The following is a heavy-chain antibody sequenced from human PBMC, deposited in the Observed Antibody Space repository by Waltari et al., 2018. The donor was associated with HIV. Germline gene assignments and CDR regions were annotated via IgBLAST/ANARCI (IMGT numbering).Heavy chain of an antibody. CDR2: IYYSGST. D-gene: IGHD6-13*01. J-gene: IGHJ3*02. V-gene: IGHV4-39*07. Sequence: QLQLQESGPGLVKPSETLSLTCTVSGGSISSSSYYWGWIRQPPGKGLEWIGSIYYSGSTYYNPSLKSRVTISVDTSKNQFSLKLSSVTAADTAVYYCAREGVWYSSFEAFDIWGQGTMVTVSS. CDR1: GGSISSSSYY. CDR3: AREGVWYSSFEAFDI.